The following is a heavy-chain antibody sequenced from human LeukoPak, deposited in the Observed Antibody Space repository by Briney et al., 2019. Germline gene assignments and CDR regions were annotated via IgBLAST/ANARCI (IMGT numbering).Heavy chain of an antibody. CDR2: TYFGGNT. Sequence: SETLSLTCAVYGGSFSGYYWSWIRQPPGKGLEWIGNTYFGGNTYFNPSFKSRVTISVDTSKNQFSLELNSVTAADTAVYYCAAAFDYWGQGTLVTVSS. CDR1: GGSFSGYY. V-gene: IGHV4-34*01. J-gene: IGHJ4*02. CDR3: AAAFDY. D-gene: IGHD6-25*01.